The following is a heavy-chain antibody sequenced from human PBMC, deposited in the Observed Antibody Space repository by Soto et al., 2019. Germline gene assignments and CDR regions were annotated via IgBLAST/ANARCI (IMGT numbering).Heavy chain of an antibody. D-gene: IGHD5-18*01. CDR2: INPNSGGT. CDR3: ARESGYSYGWFEY. Sequence: QVQLVQSGAEVKKPGATVKVSCMPSGYTFTGFYMHWVRQAPGQGLEWMGWINPNSGGTNYAQKFQGRVTMTRDTSISTVYMELSSLRSDDTAIYYCARESGYSYGWFEYWGQGSLVTVSS. J-gene: IGHJ4*02. V-gene: IGHV1-2*02. CDR1: GYTFTGFY.